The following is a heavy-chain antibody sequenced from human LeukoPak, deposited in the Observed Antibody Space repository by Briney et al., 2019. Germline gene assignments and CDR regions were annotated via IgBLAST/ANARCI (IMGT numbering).Heavy chain of an antibody. V-gene: IGHV4-4*07. J-gene: IGHJ3*02. CDR3: ARLITGTTTAFDI. Sequence: SETLSLTCSVSGGSISGYYWTWIRQPAGRGLEWIGRVYTSGSTHYNPSLKTRLTMSVDTSKNQFSLKLSSVTAADTAVYYCARLITGTTTAFDIWGQGTMVTVSS. CDR2: VYTSGST. CDR1: GGSISGYY. D-gene: IGHD1-7*01.